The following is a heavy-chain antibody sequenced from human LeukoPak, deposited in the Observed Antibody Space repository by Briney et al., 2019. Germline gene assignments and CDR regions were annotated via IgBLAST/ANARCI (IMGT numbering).Heavy chain of an antibody. CDR2: INHSGST. V-gene: IGHV4-34*01. J-gene: IGHJ6*03. Sequence: SETLSLTCAVYGGSFSGYYWSWIRQPPGKGLEWIGEINHSGSTNYNPSLKSRVTISVDTSKNQFSLKLSSVTAADTAVYYCARFLRFRGFGSGMDVWGKGTTVTISS. CDR1: GGSFSGYY. D-gene: IGHD3-10*01. CDR3: ARFLRFRGFGSGMDV.